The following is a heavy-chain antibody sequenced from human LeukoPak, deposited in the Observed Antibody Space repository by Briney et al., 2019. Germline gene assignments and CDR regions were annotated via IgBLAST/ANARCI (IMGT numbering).Heavy chain of an antibody. CDR2: ISSSSSYI. V-gene: IGHV3-21*01. J-gene: IGHJ4*02. Sequence: GGSLRLSCAASGFTFSSYSMNWVRQAPGKGLEWVSSISSSSSYIYYADSVKGRFTISRDNAKNSLYLQMNSLRAEDTAVYYCARVNRDLTGPFDYWGQGTLVTVSS. CDR3: ARVNRDLTGPFDY. CDR1: GFTFSSYS. D-gene: IGHD3-9*01.